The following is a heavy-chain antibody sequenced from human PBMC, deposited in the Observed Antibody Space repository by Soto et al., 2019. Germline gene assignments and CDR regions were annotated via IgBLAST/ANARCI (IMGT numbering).Heavy chain of an antibody. CDR3: ARAYLARLPRRADYYSAMDV. J-gene: IGHJ6*02. CDR2: VGAAGDP. V-gene: IGHV3-13*05. Sequence: EVQLVESGGGSVQPGESLRLSCAASGFSFRDYDMHWVRQRTGKGLEWVSGVGAAGDPYYIASVEGRFSVSRDNAKNSLYLQMTKLGVDDTAVYSCARAYLARLPRRADYYSAMDVWGRGTTVTVSS. CDR1: GFSFRDYD. D-gene: IGHD2-15*01.